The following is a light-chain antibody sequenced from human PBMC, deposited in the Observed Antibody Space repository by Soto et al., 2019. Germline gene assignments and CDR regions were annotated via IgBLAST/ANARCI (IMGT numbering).Light chain of an antibody. J-gene: IGLJ1*01. CDR2: EVN. V-gene: IGLV2-14*01. CDR3: SSYTSSSTRV. CDR1: SSDVGFYNF. Sequence: QSVLTQPASVSGSPGQSITISCTGTSSDVGFYNFVSCYQQHPGKAPKVMIFEVNNRPSGVSNRFSGSKSGNTASLTISGLQAEDEADYYCSSYTSSSTRVFGTGTKLTVL.